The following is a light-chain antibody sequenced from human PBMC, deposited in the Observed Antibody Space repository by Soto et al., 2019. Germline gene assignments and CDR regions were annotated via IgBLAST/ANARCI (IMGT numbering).Light chain of an antibody. CDR3: HQRSDWPST. Sequence: EIVLTQSPATLSLSPGERATLSCRASQSVSRYLAWYQQKPGQAPRLLIDDASNRATGIPARFSGSGSGTDFTLTISSLEPEDFAVYYCHQRSDWPSTFGGGTKVQIK. CDR2: DAS. J-gene: IGKJ4*01. V-gene: IGKV3-11*01. CDR1: QSVSRY.